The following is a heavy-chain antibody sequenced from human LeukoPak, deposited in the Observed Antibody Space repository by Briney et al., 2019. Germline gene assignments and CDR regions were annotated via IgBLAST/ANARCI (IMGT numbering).Heavy chain of an antibody. CDR2: IYSGGST. D-gene: IGHD3-22*01. J-gene: IGHJ4*02. CDR1: GHTFTSSY. V-gene: IGHV3-53*05. Sequence: GGSLRLSCEASGHTFTSSYMSWIRQAPGKGLEWVSIIYSGGSTYYADSVKVRFNASRDNSKNTLYLQMNSLRAEDTAVYYCASQAYYYYSSGFLSRIFDFWGQGTLVTVSS. CDR3: ASQAYYYYSSGFLSRIFDF.